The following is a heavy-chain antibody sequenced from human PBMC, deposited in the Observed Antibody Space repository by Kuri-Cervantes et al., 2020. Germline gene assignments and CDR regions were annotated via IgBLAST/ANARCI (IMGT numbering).Heavy chain of an antibody. CDR1: GYTFTSYD. Sequence: ASVKVSCKASGYTFTSYDINWVRQATGQGLEWMGWINAGNGNTKYSQKFQGRVTITRDTSASTAYMELSSPRSEDTAVYYCAISGYEQNYYYYYMDVWGKGTTVAVSS. CDR2: INAGNGNT. CDR3: AISGYEQNYYYYYMDV. V-gene: IGHV1-3*01. D-gene: IGHD1/OR15-1a*01. J-gene: IGHJ6*03.